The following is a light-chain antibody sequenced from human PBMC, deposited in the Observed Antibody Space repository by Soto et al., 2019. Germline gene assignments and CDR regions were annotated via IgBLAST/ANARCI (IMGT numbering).Light chain of an antibody. Sequence: DIQLTQSPSFLSASVGDTVTITCLASQAISSYLAWYQQKSGKAPKLLIYAASTLQSGVPSRFSGSGSGTEFTLTISSLQPEDFATYYCQQPYSTVRTFGQGTKVDIK. V-gene: IGKV1-9*01. CDR3: QQPYSTVRT. CDR1: QAISSY. CDR2: AAS. J-gene: IGKJ1*01.